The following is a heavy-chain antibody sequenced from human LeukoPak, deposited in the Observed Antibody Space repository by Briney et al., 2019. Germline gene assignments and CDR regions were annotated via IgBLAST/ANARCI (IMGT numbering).Heavy chain of an antibody. D-gene: IGHD1-14*01. CDR2: MYYSGST. CDR3: ARVSSSYYYYYYMDV. V-gene: IGHV4-30-4*01. J-gene: IGHJ6*03. Sequence: SQTLSLTCTVSGGSIGSGDYCWSWIRQPPGKGLEWIAYMYYSGSTYYNPSLKSRVTMSADTSKNQLSLKLSSVTAADTAVYYCARVSSSYYYYYYMDVWGKGTTVTVSS. CDR1: GGSIGSGDYC.